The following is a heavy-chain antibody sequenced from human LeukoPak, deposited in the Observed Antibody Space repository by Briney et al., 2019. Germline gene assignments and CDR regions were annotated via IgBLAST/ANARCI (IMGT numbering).Heavy chain of an antibody. V-gene: IGHV3-53*04. J-gene: IGHJ6*02. Sequence: GGSLRLSCAASGFTVSSNYMSWVRQAPGKGLEGVSVIYSGGSTYYADSVRGRFTIYRHNSKNTLYLQMNSLRAEDTAVCYCARVTAYYYGMDVWGQGPTVTVFS. CDR1: GFTVSSNY. CDR2: IYSGGST. CDR3: ARVTAYYYGMDV.